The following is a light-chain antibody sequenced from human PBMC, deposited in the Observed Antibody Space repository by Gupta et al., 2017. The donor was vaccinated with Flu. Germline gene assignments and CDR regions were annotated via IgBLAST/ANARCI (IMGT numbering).Light chain of an antibody. CDR1: QSVSSN. V-gene: IGKV3-15*01. CDR3: QQYNDWPVT. J-gene: IGKJ4*01. CDR2: GAS. Sequence: EIVMTQSPGTMSVSPGERATLSCRASQSVSSNLAWYQQKPGQAPRLLMYGASTRATGIPARFSGSGSGTDFTLTISILHSEDFAVYYCQQYNDWPVTFGGGTKVEIK.